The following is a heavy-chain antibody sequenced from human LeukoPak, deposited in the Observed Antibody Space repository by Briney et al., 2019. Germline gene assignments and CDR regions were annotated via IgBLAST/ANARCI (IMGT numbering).Heavy chain of an antibody. J-gene: IGHJ4*02. Sequence: GGSLRLSCAASGFTFSTYAMSWVRQAPGKGLEWVSAISGSGGSTFNADSVKGRFTISRDNSKNTLFLQMNSLRAEDTAIYYCEKDHPSGYYFDYWGQGTLVTVSS. CDR3: EKDHPSGYYFDY. V-gene: IGHV3-23*01. CDR2: ISGSGGST. CDR1: GFTFSTYA. D-gene: IGHD1-14*01.